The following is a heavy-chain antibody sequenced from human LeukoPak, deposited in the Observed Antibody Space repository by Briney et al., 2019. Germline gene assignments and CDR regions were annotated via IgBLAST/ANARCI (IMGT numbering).Heavy chain of an antibody. D-gene: IGHD3-10*01. CDR2: ISSSSSYI. CDR1: GFTFSSYS. J-gene: IGHJ4*02. V-gene: IGHV3-21*01. Sequence: GGSLRLSCAASGFTFSSYSMNWVRQAPGKGLEWVSSISSSSSYIYYADSVKGRFTISRDNAKNSLYLQMNSLRAEDTAVYYCARGDRKGYYGSGSPLYYWGQGTLVTVSS. CDR3: ARGDRKGYYGSGSPLYY.